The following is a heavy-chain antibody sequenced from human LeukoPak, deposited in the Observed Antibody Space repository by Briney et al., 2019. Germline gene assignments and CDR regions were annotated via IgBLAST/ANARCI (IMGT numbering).Heavy chain of an antibody. D-gene: IGHD6-13*01. CDR2: TYNTYT. CDR3: ARAYIAAAGNNWFDP. V-gene: IGHV1-18*01. CDR1: GYTSTTYG. Sequence: ASVKVSCKTSGYTSTTYGLSWVRQAPGQGLEWMGWTYNTYTHYAETLRDRLTMTTDTSTSTSYMELRSLRSDDTAVYYCARAYIAAAGNNWFDPWGQGTLVTVSS. J-gene: IGHJ5*02.